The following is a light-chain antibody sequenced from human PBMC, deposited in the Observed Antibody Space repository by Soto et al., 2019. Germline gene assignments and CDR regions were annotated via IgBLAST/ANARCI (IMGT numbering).Light chain of an antibody. CDR3: QHRIIWPVS. Sequence: EIVMTQSPATLSVATGERVTFSCRASQGVSRKLAWYQHKPGQAPRLLISGASTGATGIPARFSGSGSGTDFTLTISSLEPEHFAVYYCQHRIIWPVSFGQGTRLEIK. V-gene: IGKV3-11*01. CDR1: QGVSRK. CDR2: GAS. J-gene: IGKJ5*01.